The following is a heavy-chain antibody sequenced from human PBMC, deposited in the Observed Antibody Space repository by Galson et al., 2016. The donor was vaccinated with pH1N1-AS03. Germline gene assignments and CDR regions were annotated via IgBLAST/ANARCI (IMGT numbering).Heavy chain of an antibody. Sequence: TLSLTCTVSGGSISSGNYFWNWIRQHPGKGLEWIGLIYDSGNTFYNPSLKSRVSISVDTSKNQFSLKLNSVTAADTAVYYCASVSLAYGSSTSCFRFDPWGQGTLVTVSS. J-gene: IGHJ5*02. V-gene: IGHV4-31*03. CDR1: GGSISSGNYF. CDR2: IYDSGNT. CDR3: ASVSLAYGSSTSCFRFDP. D-gene: IGHD2-2*01.